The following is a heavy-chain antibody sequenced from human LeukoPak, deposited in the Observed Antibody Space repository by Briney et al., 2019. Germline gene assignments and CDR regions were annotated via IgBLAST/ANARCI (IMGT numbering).Heavy chain of an antibody. V-gene: IGHV4-34*01. CDR1: GGSFSGYY. CDR3: ARGFDWLEYYFDY. CDR2: INHSGST. Sequence: SETLSLTCAVYGGSFSGYYWSWIRQPTGKGLEWIGEINHSGSTNYNPSLKSRVTISVDTSKNQFSLKLSSVTAADTAVYYCARGFDWLEYYFDYWGQGTLVTVSS. J-gene: IGHJ4*02. D-gene: IGHD3-9*01.